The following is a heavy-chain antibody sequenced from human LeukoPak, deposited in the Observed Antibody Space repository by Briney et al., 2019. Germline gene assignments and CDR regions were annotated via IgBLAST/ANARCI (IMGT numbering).Heavy chain of an antibody. CDR1: GYSISSGYF. CDR2: IYQSGRT. CDR3: LGDYYDSSGFYYFDY. J-gene: IGHJ4*02. Sequence: PSETLSLTCAVSGYSISSGYFWGWVRQPPGKGLEWIGSIYQSGRTYYNPSLKSRVTISRDTSKNQFSLKLSSVTAADTAVYYRLGDYYDSSGFYYFDYWGQGTLVTVSS. V-gene: IGHV4-38-2*01. D-gene: IGHD3-22*01.